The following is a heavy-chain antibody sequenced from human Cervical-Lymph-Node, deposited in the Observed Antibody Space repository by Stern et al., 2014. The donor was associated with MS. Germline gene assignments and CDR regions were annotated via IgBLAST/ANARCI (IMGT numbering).Heavy chain of an antibody. CDR3: AREKSDCSGGSCFSSLDY. CDR1: GDTFRTHA. Sequence: QVQLVQYGAAVKKPGSSVKVSCKSSGDTFRTHAISWVRQAPGQGLERMGRIIPILDTTDYAQKFQGILTIDADESTNTAYMELISLTPDDTAVYYCAREKSDCSGGSCFSSLDYWGQGTLVTVSS. J-gene: IGHJ4*02. D-gene: IGHD2-15*01. CDR2: IIPILDTT. V-gene: IGHV1-69*11.